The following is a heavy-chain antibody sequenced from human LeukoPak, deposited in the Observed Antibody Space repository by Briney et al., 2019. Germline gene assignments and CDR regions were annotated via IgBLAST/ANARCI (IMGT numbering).Heavy chain of an antibody. D-gene: IGHD3-3*01. J-gene: IGHJ6*02. Sequence: PGGSLRLSCAASGFTFSSYSMNWVRQAPGKGLEWVSSISSSSSYIYYADSVKGRFTISRDNAKNSLYLQMNSLRAEDTAVYYCASGYDFWSGYPERYYYYGMDVWGQGTTVTVPS. CDR3: ASGYDFWSGYPERYYYYGMDV. V-gene: IGHV3-21*01. CDR2: ISSSSSYI. CDR1: GFTFSSYS.